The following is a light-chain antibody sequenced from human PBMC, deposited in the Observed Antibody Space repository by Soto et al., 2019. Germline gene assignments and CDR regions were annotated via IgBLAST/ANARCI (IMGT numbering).Light chain of an antibody. V-gene: IGKV3-20*01. J-gene: IGKJ1*01. CDR3: QQYGSSLWT. CDR1: QSVSSSY. CDR2: SAS. Sequence: EIVMTQSPATLSVSPGERATLSCRASQSVSSSYLAWYQQKPGQAPRLLLYSASSRATGIPDRFSGSGSGTDFTLTISRLEPEDFAVYYCQQYGSSLWTFGQGTKGDIK.